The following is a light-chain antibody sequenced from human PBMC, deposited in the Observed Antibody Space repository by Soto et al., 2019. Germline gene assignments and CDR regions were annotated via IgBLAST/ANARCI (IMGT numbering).Light chain of an antibody. CDR2: HAS. Sequence: EIVLTQSPATLSLSPGERATLTCRASQNVYNYVAWYQQKPGQAPRLLIYHASNRATGIPARFSGSGSETDFTLTISSLEPEDFAVYYCQQRYSWPPITFGQGTRLEIK. CDR1: QNVYNY. J-gene: IGKJ5*01. V-gene: IGKV3-11*01. CDR3: QQRYSWPPIT.